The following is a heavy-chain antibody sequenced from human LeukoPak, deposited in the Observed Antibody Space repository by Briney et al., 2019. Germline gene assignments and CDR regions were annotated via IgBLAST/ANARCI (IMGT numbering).Heavy chain of an antibody. V-gene: IGHV3-23*01. J-gene: IGHJ4*02. D-gene: IGHD6-19*01. CDR1: GFTFTPYA. Sequence: PGGSLRLSCAASGFTFTPYAMSWVRQAPGKGLEWVAGIGGVGDRTYYADSVKGRFTISRDNSKDTLFLQMNSLRAEDTAVNYCAKASRQAAVASPLDYWGQGTLVTVSS. CDR2: IGGVGDRT. CDR3: AKASRQAAVASPLDY.